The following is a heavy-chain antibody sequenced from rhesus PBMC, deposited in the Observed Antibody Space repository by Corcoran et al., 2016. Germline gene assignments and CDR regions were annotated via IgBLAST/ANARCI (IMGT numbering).Heavy chain of an antibody. Sequence: EVQLVESGGGLVQPGGSLRLSCAASGFTFSDHYMDWVWQAPGKVLEWVSSFSTSSISTCYQDSFKGRFTSSRDNAKNKLYLRMNSPRAEDTAVYYCAREDSYSYLDYWGQGVLVTVSS. CDR1: GFTFSDHY. D-gene: IGHD5-36*02. V-gene: IGHV3-37*01. CDR2: FSTSSIST. J-gene: IGHJ4*01. CDR3: AREDSYSYLDY.